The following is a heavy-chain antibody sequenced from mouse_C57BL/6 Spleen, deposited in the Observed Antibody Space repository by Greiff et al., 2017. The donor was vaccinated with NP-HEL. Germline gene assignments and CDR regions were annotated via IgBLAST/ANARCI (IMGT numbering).Heavy chain of an antibody. J-gene: IGHJ4*01. CDR2: INPSNGGT. CDR1: GYTFTSYW. V-gene: IGHV1-53*01. CDR3: ARSLHYYAMDY. Sequence: VQLQESGTELVKPGASVKLSCKASGYTFTSYWMHWVKQRPGQGLEWIGNINPSNGGTNYNEKFKSKATLTVDKSSSTAYMQLSSLTSEDSAVYYCARSLHYYAMDYWGQGTSVTVSS.